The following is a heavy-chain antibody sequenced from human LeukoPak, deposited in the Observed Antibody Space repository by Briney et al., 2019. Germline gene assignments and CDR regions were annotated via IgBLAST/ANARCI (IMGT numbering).Heavy chain of an antibody. D-gene: IGHD3-10*01. CDR3: ARWQTARGYYYYGMDV. CDR1: GFTVSSNY. V-gene: IGHV3-53*01. J-gene: IGHJ6*02. CDR2: IYSGGSI. Sequence: GGSLRLSCAASGFTVSSNYMSWVRQAPGKGLEWVSVIYSGGSIYYADSVKGRFTISRDNSKNTLYLQMNSLRAEDTAVYYCARWQTARGYYYYGMDVWGQGTTVTVSS.